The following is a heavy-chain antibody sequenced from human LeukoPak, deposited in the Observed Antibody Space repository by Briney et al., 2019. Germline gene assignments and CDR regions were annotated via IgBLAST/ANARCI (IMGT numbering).Heavy chain of an antibody. CDR2: ISYDGSNK. CDR1: GFTFSSYG. D-gene: IGHD5-24*01. Sequence: GSLRLSCAASGFTFSSYGMHWVRQAPGKGLEWVAVISYDGSNKYYADSVKGRFTISRDNSKNTLYLQMNSLRAEDTAVYYCAASGPKQEMATIWDAFDIWGQGTMVTVSS. CDR3: AASGPKQEMATIWDAFDI. J-gene: IGHJ3*02. V-gene: IGHV3-30*03.